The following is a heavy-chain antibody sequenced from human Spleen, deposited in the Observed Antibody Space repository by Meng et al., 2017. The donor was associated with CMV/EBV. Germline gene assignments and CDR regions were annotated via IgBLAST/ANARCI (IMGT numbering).Heavy chain of an antibody. Sequence: GESLKISCAASGFTFGNYGMHWVRQAPGKGLEWVAFIHYDGSNKYYADSVKGRFTISRDNSKNTLYLQMNSLRAEDTAVYYCARVSNDYGDSWMDVWGQGTTVTVSS. CDR1: GFTFGNYG. V-gene: IGHV3-30*02. CDR2: IHYDGSNK. CDR3: ARVSNDYGDSWMDV. J-gene: IGHJ6*02. D-gene: IGHD4-17*01.